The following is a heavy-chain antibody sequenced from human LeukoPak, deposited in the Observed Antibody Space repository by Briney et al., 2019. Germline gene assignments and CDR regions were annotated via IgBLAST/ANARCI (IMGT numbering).Heavy chain of an antibody. CDR2: ISDSGGST. CDR1: RFTLNRYA. CDR3: ARGAMGNYYMDV. V-gene: IGHV3-23*01. D-gene: IGHD5-24*01. J-gene: IGHJ6*03. Sequence: GGSLRLSCAASRFTLNRYAMSWVRQAPGKGLEWVSSISDSGGSTYYADSVKGRFTISRDNSKNTLYLQVNSLGAEDTAVYYCARGAMGNYYMDVWGKGTTVTVSS.